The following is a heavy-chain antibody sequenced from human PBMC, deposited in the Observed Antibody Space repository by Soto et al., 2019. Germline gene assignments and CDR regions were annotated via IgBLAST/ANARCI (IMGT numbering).Heavy chain of an antibody. Sequence: QITLKESGPTLVKPTQTLTLTCTFSGFSLSASGVGVGWIRQPPGKALEWLAIIYWDDAKHYSPSLKSSLTTTTDSSKNPVVFTMTNMDPGNTATFSCAQKGGGDRILDYWGQGTLVTVSS. CDR3: AQKGGGDRILDY. CDR1: GFSLSASGVG. CDR2: IYWDDAK. D-gene: IGHD3-16*01. V-gene: IGHV2-5*02. J-gene: IGHJ4*02.